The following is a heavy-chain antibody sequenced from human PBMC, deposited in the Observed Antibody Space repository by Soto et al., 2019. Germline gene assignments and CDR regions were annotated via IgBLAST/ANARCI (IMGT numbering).Heavy chain of an antibody. CDR2: IYYSGST. CDR1: GGSISSGGYY. D-gene: IGHD2-21*02. CDR3: ARLKHIVVVTATPQRDYYYGMDV. Sequence: SETLSLTCTVSGGSISSGGYYWSWIRQHPGKGLEWIGYIYYSGSTYYNPSLKSRVTISVDTSKNQFSLKLISVTAADTAVYYCARLKHIVVVTATPQRDYYYGMDVWGQGTTVTVSS. J-gene: IGHJ6*02. V-gene: IGHV4-31*03.